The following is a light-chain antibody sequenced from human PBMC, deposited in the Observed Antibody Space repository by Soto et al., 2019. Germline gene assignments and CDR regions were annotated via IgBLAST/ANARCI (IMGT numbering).Light chain of an antibody. CDR3: QQYGSSPPT. V-gene: IGKV3-20*01. CDR2: GAS. J-gene: IGKJ1*01. CDR1: QSVSSNY. Sequence: EIVLTQSPGTLSLSPGERATLSCRASQSVSSNYLAWYQRKPGQAPRLLIYGASSRATDIPYRFSGSGSGTDVTLTITRLEPADCAVYYCQQYGSSPPTFGQGTKVEIK.